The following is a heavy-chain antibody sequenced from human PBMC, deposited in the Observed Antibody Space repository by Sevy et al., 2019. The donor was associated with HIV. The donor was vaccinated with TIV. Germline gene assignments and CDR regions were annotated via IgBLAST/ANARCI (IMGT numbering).Heavy chain of an antibody. Sequence: GGSLRLSCEASGFTFRDYSMNWVRQAPGKGLEWVSSISSGSSYKKYGDSVKGRFTISRDNAKNSLYLQLNSLRAEDTAVYYCTRVDYYDTSGSHYWGQGTLVIVSS. V-gene: IGHV3-21*01. J-gene: IGHJ4*02. CDR2: ISSGSSYK. CDR3: TRVDYYDTSGSHY. D-gene: IGHD3-22*01. CDR1: GFTFRDYS.